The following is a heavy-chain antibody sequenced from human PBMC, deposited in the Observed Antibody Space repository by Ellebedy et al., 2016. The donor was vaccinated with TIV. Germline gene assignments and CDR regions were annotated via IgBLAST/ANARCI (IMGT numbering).Heavy chain of an antibody. J-gene: IGHJ4*02. CDR1: GYTLTELS. CDR2: FDPEDGET. CDR3: ARNRFTGWYYFDY. Sequence: ASVKVSCKVSGYTLTELSMHWVRQAPGKGLEWMGGFDPEDGETIYAQKFQGRVTLTTDTSTSTAYMELRSLRSDDTAMYFCARNRFTGWYYFDYWGQGTLVTVSS. D-gene: IGHD6-19*01. V-gene: IGHV1-24*01.